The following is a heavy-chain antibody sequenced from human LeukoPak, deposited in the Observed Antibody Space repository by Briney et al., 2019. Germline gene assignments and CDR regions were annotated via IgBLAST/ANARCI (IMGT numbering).Heavy chain of an antibody. CDR3: ARMAYGDYVLDY. V-gene: IGHV4-59*12. J-gene: IGHJ4*02. CDR2: IYYTGST. Sequence: SETLSLTCTVSGGSTSSYYWSWIRQPPGKGLEWIGYIYYTGSTNYNPSLKSRVTISVDTSKNQFSLRVSSVTAADTAVYYCARMAYGDYVLDYWGQGTLVTVSS. D-gene: IGHD4-17*01. CDR1: GGSTSSYY.